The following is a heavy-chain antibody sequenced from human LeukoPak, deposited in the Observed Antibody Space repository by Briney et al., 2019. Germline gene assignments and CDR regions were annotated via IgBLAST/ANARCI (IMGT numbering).Heavy chain of an antibody. J-gene: IGHJ3*02. Sequence: PSETLSLTCTVSGGSISSGSYYWSWIRQPAGKGLEWIGRIYTSGSTNYTPSLKSRVTISVDTSKNQFSLKLSSVTAADTAVYYCARGVTIFGVADAFDIWGQGTMVTVSS. V-gene: IGHV4-61*02. D-gene: IGHD3-3*01. CDR1: GGSISSGSYY. CDR2: IYTSGST. CDR3: ARGVTIFGVADAFDI.